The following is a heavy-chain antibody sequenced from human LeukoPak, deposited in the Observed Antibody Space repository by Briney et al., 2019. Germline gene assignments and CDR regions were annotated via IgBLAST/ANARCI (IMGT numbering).Heavy chain of an antibody. V-gene: IGHV3-30*03. D-gene: IGHD3-22*01. Sequence: GRSLRLSCAASGFTFSRHGLHWVRQAPGKGLEWVAVISYDGSTQYYADFAKGRFTISKDNSNNTLYLQMNSLRLEDTAVYYCARHSYDSSGYYLGFDLWGRGTVVTVSS. CDR3: ARHSYDSSGYYLGFDL. CDR2: ISYDGSTQ. J-gene: IGHJ2*01. CDR1: GFTFSRHG.